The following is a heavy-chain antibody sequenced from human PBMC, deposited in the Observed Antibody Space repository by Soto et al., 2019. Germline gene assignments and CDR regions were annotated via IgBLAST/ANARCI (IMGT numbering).Heavy chain of an antibody. V-gene: IGHV4-30-4*01. J-gene: IGHJ5*02. D-gene: IGHD3-10*01. CDR2: IYYIGTT. CDR3: SRGSTYYGFLT. Sequence: QVQLQESGPGLVKPSQTLSLTCTVSGGSMGSGDYYWTWIRQPPGKGLEWLGYIYYIGTTFYNPSLESRVNISIDTSKNHFSLRLTSVTAADTAVYYCSRGSTYYGFLTWGQGTLVTGSS. CDR1: GGSMGSGDYY.